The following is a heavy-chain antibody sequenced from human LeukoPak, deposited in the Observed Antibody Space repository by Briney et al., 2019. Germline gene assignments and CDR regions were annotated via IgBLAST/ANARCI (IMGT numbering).Heavy chain of an antibody. CDR3: ARVNVCPRCHFDY. CDR1: GFTFSSYW. D-gene: IGHD3-16*01. CDR2: INPDGSSA. Sequence: GGSLRLSCAASGFTFSSYWMHWVRQAPGKGLLWVSRINPDGSSAIYADSVKGRFTISRDNAKNTLYLQMNSLRAEDTAVYYCARVNVCPRCHFDYWGQGTLVTVSS. V-gene: IGHV3-74*01. J-gene: IGHJ4*02.